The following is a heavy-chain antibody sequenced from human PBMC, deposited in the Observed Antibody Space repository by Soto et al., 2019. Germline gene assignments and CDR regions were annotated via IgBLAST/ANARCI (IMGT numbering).Heavy chain of an antibody. CDR2: ISGDGDIT. J-gene: IGHJ4*02. V-gene: IGHV3-74*03. CDR1: GFTFSSYW. Sequence: EVQLAESGGGLVQPGGSLRLSCAASGFTFSSYWMYWVCQTPGKGLEWLSGISGDGDITEYADSVRGRFTISRDNAKNTLYLQMNSLRAEDTGVYYCASSPESGYWGQGTLVTVSS. CDR3: ASSPESGY.